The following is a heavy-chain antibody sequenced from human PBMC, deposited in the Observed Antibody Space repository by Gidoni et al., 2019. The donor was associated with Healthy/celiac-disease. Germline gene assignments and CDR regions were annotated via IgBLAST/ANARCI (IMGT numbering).Heavy chain of an antibody. V-gene: IGHV3-30-3*01. J-gene: IGHJ4*02. CDR2: ISYDGSNK. CDR1: GFTFSSYA. D-gene: IGHD6-19*01. Sequence: QVQLVESGGGVVQPGRSLSIPCAASGFTFSSYAMHWVRQAPGKGLEWVAVISYDGSNKYYADSVKGRFTISRDNSKNTLYLQMNSLRAEDTAVYYCARDQGGAVAGTFDYWGQGTLVTVSS. CDR3: ARDQGGAVAGTFDY.